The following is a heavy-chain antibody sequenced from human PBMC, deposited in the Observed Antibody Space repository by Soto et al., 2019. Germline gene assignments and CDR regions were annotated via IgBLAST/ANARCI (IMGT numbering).Heavy chain of an antibody. V-gene: IGHV3-23*01. CDR3: ANLGQYYDFSSGTDLDFDY. D-gene: IGHD3-3*01. Sequence: EVQLLESGGGLVQPGGSLRLSCAASGFTFSSYAMSWVRQAPGKGLEWVSAISGSGVSTYYADSVKGRFTISRDNSKNTLYLQMNSLRAKDTAVYYCANLGQYYDFSSGTDLDFDYWGQGTLVTVSS. J-gene: IGHJ4*02. CDR2: ISGSGVST. CDR1: GFTFSSYA.